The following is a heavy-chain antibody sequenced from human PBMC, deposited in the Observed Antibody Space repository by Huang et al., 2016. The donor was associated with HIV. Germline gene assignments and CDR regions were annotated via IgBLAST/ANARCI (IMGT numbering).Heavy chain of an antibody. D-gene: IGHD2-21*02. V-gene: IGHV5-51*03. CDR2: IYPGDSDG. J-gene: IGHJ3*01. Sequence: EVQLVQSGAEMKRPGESLKISCKVSGYSFTRQWIGWVRQMPGKGPEWIGIIYPGDSDGKYSPTFQGQVTISADNSISTAYLQWKSLKVSDTAMYFCARPPTYSDDGGYYIDAFGVWGRGTMVTVS. CDR3: ARPPTYSDDGGYYIDAFGV. CDR1: GYSFTRQW.